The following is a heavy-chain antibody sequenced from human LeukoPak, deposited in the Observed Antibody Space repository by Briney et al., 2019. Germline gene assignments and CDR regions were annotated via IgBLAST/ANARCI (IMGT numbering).Heavy chain of an antibody. D-gene: IGHD1-26*01. CDR3: AKDPNNRKTVGAIDY. V-gene: IGHV3-23*01. J-gene: IGHJ4*02. CDR1: GFTFSSYA. Sequence: GGSLRLSCAASGFTFSSYAMSWVRQAPGKGLEWVSVISSSGGSTYYADSVKGRFTISRDNSKNTLYLQMNSLRAEDTAVYYCAKDPNNRKTVGAIDYWGQGTLVTVSS. CDR2: ISSSGGST.